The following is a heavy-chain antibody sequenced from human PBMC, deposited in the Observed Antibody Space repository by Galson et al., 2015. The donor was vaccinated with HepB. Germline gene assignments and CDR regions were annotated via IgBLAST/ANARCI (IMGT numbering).Heavy chain of an antibody. V-gene: IGHV3-23*01. J-gene: IGHJ4*02. CDR2: IRADGAYT. CDR3: AKDSPVLTFDY. Sequence: SLRLSCAASGFTFSNYAMTWVRQAPGKGLEWVSSIRADGAYTPYADSVKGRFTMSRDNSKNTLYPQMNSLRAEDTAVYYCAKDSPVLTFDYWGQGALVTVSS. CDR1: GFTFSNYA. D-gene: IGHD2-8*01.